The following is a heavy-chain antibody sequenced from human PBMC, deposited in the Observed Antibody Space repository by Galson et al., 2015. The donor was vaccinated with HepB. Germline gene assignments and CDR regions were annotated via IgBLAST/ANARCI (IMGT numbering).Heavy chain of an antibody. CDR2: IIPIFGTA. CDR1: GGTFSSYA. CDR3: ARRDYYGSGSYVGRNYYYYGMDV. V-gene: IGHV1-69*13. D-gene: IGHD3-10*01. Sequence: SVKVSCKASGGTFSSYAISWVRQAPGQGLEWMGGIIPIFGTANYAQKFQGRVTITADESTSTAYMELSGLRSEDTAVYYCARRDYYGSGSYVGRNYYYYGMDVWSQGTTVTVSS. J-gene: IGHJ6*02.